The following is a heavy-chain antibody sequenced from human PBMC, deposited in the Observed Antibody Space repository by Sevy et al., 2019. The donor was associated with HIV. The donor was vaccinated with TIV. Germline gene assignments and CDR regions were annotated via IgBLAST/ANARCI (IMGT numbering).Heavy chain of an antibody. CDR3: AGTPAPRIAAAGTNWFDP. D-gene: IGHD6-13*01. CDR1: GYTFTSYG. CDR2: ISAYNGNT. V-gene: IGHV1-18*01. Sequence: ASVKVSCKASGYTFTSYGISWVRQAPGQGLEWMGWISAYNGNTNYAQKLQGRVTMTTDTSTSTAYMELRSLRSDDTAVYYCAGTPAPRIAAAGTNWFDPWGQGTLVTVSS. J-gene: IGHJ5*02.